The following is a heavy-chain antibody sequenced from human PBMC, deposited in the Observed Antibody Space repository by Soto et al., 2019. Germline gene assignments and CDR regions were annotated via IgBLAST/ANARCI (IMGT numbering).Heavy chain of an antibody. CDR3: ASLTYDSSGTYFDY. CDR1: GGSISSYY. D-gene: IGHD3-22*01. Sequence: QVQLQESGPGLVKPSETLSLTCTVSGGSISSYYWSWIRQPPGKGLEWIGYIYYSGSTNYNPSLKRRVTISVDTSKNQCSLKLSSVTAADTAVYYCASLTYDSSGTYFDYWGQGTLVTVSS. J-gene: IGHJ4*02. CDR2: IYYSGST. V-gene: IGHV4-59*01.